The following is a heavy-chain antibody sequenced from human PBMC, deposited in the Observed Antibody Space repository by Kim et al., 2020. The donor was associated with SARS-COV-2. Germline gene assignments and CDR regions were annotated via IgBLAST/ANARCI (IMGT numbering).Heavy chain of an antibody. J-gene: IGHJ4*02. V-gene: IGHV1-46*01. CDR3: ARDEIPGIAVAGTRFDY. Sequence: ASVKVSCKASGYTFTSYYMHWVRQAPGQGLEWMGIINPSGGSTSYAQKFQGRVTMTRDTSTSTVYMELSSLRSEDTAVYYCARDEIPGIAVAGTRFDYWGQGTLVTVSS. CDR2: INPSGGST. D-gene: IGHD6-19*01. CDR1: GYTFTSYY.